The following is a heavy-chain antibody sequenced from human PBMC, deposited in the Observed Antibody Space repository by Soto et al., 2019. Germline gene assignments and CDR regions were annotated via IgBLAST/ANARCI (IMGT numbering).Heavy chain of an antibody. V-gene: IGHV4-31*03. CDR2: IYYSGST. Sequence: SETLSLTCTVSGGSISSGGYYWSWIRQHPGKGLEWIGYIYYSGSTYYNPSLKSRVTISVDTSKNQFSLKLSSVTAADTAVYYCAREGSKYYDFWSVSGQQNWFDPWGQGTLVTVSS. D-gene: IGHD3-3*01. CDR3: AREGSKYYDFWSVSGQQNWFDP. CDR1: GGSISSGGYY. J-gene: IGHJ5*02.